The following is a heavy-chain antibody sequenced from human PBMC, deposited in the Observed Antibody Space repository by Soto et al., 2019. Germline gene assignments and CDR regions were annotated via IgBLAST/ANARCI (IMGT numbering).Heavy chain of an antibody. D-gene: IGHD2-21*02. CDR2: IYYSGST. CDR3: AGVCGGDGHYGMDV. CDR1: GGSISSGGYY. Sequence: QVQLQESGPGLVKPSQTLSLTCTVSGGSISSGGYYWSWIRQHPGKGLEWIGYIYYSGSTYYNPSLKSPVTISVDPSQNQFSLKLSSVTAADTAVYYCAGVCGGDGHYGMDVWGQGTTVTVSS. V-gene: IGHV4-31*01. J-gene: IGHJ6*02.